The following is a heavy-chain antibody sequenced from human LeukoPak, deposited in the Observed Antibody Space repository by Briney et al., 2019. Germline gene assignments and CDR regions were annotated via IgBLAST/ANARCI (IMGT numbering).Heavy chain of an antibody. Sequence: GGSPRLSCSASGFTFTTYGMNWVCQAPGKGLEWVSGIGGSGTRTYYADSVKGRFTISRDNSKNTVYLEVNSLRAEDTAVYYCAKHRGSSGADARPAEYWGQGTLVTVSS. CDR2: IGGSGTRT. J-gene: IGHJ4*02. D-gene: IGHD5-12*01. CDR3: AKHRGSSGADARPAEY. CDR1: GFTFTTYG. V-gene: IGHV3-23*01.